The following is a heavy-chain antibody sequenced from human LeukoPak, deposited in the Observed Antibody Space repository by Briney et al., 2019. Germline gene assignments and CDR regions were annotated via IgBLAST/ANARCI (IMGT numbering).Heavy chain of an antibody. Sequence: AGGSLRLSCAASGFTFSDYYMSWIRQAPGKGLEWVSYISSSGSTIYYADSVKGRFTISRDTAKNSLYLQMNSLRAEDAAVYYCARAVGARTHYYFDYWDQGTLVTVSS. CDR2: ISSSGSTI. V-gene: IGHV3-11*01. D-gene: IGHD1-26*01. CDR3: ARAVGARTHYYFDY. CDR1: GFTFSDYY. J-gene: IGHJ4*02.